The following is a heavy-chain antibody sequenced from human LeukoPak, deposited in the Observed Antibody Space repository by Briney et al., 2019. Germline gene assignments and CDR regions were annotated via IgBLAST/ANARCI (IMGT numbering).Heavy chain of an antibody. J-gene: IGHJ5*02. CDR3: ARSQWLGDWFDP. D-gene: IGHD6-19*01. Sequence: PGGSLRLSCAASGFTFSSYSMNWVRQAPGKGLEWVSSISSSSSYIYYADSVKGRFTISRDNAKNSLYLQMNGLRAEDTAAYYCARSQWLGDWFDPWGQGTLVTVSS. V-gene: IGHV3-21*01. CDR2: ISSSSSYI. CDR1: GFTFSSYS.